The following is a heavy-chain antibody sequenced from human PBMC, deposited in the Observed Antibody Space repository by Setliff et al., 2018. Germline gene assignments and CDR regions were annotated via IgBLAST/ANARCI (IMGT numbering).Heavy chain of an antibody. J-gene: IGHJ4*02. Sequence: ASVKVSCKASGYTFTSYGFSWVRQAPGQGLEWMGWISVYNGKTKYAQKFQGRVTITTDESTSTAYMELNSLRGEDTAVYYCAKDTGYYFDYWGQGTLVTVSS. CDR2: ISVYNGKT. V-gene: IGHV1-18*01. CDR1: GYTFTSYG. CDR3: AKDTGYYFDY. D-gene: IGHD4-4*01.